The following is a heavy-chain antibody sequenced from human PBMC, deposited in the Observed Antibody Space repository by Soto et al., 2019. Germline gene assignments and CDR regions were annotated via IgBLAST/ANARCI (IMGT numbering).Heavy chain of an antibody. J-gene: IGHJ3*02. CDR2: IIPILGIA. D-gene: IGHD4-17*01. V-gene: IGHV1-69*02. CDR3: ARRHDYGSGSAFDI. CDR1: GGTFSSYT. Sequence: QVQLVQSGAEVKKPGSSVKVSCKASGGTFSSYTISWVRQARGQGLEWMGRIIPILGIANYAQKFQGRVTITADKSTSTDYMELSSLRSEDTAVYYCARRHDYGSGSAFDIWGQGTMVTVSS.